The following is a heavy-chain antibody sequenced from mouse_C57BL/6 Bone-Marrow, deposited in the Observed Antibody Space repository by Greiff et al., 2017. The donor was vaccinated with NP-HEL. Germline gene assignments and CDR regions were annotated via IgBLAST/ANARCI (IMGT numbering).Heavy chain of an antibody. J-gene: IGHJ4*01. V-gene: IGHV5-4*01. CDR3: ASMITTTDYYAMDY. Sequence: EVQVVESGGGLVKPGGSLKLSCAASGFTFSSYAMSWVRQTPEKRLEWVATISDGGSYTYYPDNVKGRFTISRDNAKNNLYLQMSHLKSEDTAMYYCASMITTTDYYAMDYWGQGTSVTVSS. CDR1: GFTFSSYA. D-gene: IGHD2-4*01. CDR2: ISDGGSYT.